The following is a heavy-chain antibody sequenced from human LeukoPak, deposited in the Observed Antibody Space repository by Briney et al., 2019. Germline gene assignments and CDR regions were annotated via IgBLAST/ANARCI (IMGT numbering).Heavy chain of an antibody. CDR3: ARRWVYDKRAFDA. J-gene: IGHJ3*01. D-gene: IGHD3-16*01. CDR1: GGSISGTYY. Sequence: SETLSLNCTVSGGSISGTYYWSWIRQPPGKGLEWIGYIYYTGTTDSNPSLKSRVTISLDTSKNQFSLNLSSVTAADTAVYYCARRWVYDKRAFDAWGQGTMVTVSS. V-gene: IGHV4-59*08. CDR2: IYYTGTT.